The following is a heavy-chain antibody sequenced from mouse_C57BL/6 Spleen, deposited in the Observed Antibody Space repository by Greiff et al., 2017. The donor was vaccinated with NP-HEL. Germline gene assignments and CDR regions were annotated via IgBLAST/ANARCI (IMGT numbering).Heavy chain of an antibody. D-gene: IGHD2-3*01. J-gene: IGHJ3*01. V-gene: IGHV1-50*01. CDR1: GYTFTSYW. CDR2: IDPSDSYT. CDR3: ASWGLLRAY. Sequence: QVQLQQPGAELVKPGASVKLSCKASGYTFTSYWMQWVKQRPGQGLEWIGEIDPSDSYTNYNQKFKGKATLTVDTSSSTAYMQLSSLTSEDSAVYYCASWGLLRAYWGQGTLVTVSA.